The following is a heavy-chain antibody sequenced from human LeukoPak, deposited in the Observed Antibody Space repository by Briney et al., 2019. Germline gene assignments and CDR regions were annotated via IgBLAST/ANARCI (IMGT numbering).Heavy chain of an antibody. CDR3: IGSGNYYRVFDY. D-gene: IGHD3-10*01. Sequence: GGSLRLSCVASGFTFSNYAMNWVRQAPGKGLEWLGRIKSNSDGGTTDYAAPVKGRCTIARDDSNTTLYLQMNSRKTEDTAVYYCIGSGNYYRVFDYWGQGTLVTVSS. V-gene: IGHV3-15*01. CDR1: GFTFSNYA. J-gene: IGHJ4*02. CDR2: IKSNSDGGTT.